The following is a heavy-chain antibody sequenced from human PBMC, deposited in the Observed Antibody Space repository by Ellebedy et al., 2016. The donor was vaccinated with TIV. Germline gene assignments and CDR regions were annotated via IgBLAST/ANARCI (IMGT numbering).Heavy chain of an antibody. Sequence: GGSLRLSXVASGLTVSSNFMNWVRQAPGKGLEWVSVIYSGGSTYYADSVKGRFTISRDNSKNTLYLQMNSLRAEDTAVYYCAREVSSGWYYFDNWGQGTLVTVSS. D-gene: IGHD6-19*01. CDR1: GLTVSSNF. CDR3: AREVSSGWYYFDN. V-gene: IGHV3-66*01. CDR2: IYSGGST. J-gene: IGHJ4*02.